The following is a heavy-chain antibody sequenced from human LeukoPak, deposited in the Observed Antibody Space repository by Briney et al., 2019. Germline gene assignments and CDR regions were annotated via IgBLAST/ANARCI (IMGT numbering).Heavy chain of an antibody. V-gene: IGHV4-39*07. D-gene: IGHD5-18*01. J-gene: IGHJ4*02. CDR3: ASVLEEIQLWLNLDY. CDR2: IYYSGST. CDR1: GVSISSSSYY. Sequence: NSSETLSLTCTVSGVSISSSSYYWGWIRQPPGKGLEWIGSIYYSGSTYYNPSLTSRVTISVDTSKNQFSLKLSSVTAADTAVYYCASVLEEIQLWLNLDYWGQGTLVTVSS.